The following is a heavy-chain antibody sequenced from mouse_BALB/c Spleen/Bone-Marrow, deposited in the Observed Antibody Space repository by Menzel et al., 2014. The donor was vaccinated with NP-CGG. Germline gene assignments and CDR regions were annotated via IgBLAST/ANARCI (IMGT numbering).Heavy chain of an antibody. CDR2: IYPGNSGT. CDR3: SRFISTALDFDY. J-gene: IGHJ2*03. D-gene: IGHD1-1*01. V-gene: IGHV1-5*01. Sequence: EVQLEESGPVLAKPGASVKMSCTASGFNFKNNWMYWIKQRPEQGLEWIGAIYPGNSGTRYNQNFKGKAKMTAVTSASTAYMELFSLTNDDSAVYYCSRFISTALDFDYWGQGTRLTVSS. CDR1: GFNFKNNW.